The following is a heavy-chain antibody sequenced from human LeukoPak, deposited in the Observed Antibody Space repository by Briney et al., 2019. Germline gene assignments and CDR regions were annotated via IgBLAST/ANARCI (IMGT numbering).Heavy chain of an antibody. D-gene: IGHD3-3*01. J-gene: IGHJ6*02. CDR2: INPSGGST. V-gene: IGHV1-46*01. CDR3: ARAPGYYDFWGNYGMDV. Sequence: GASVKVSCKASGGTFISYAISWVRQAPGQGLEWMGIINPSGGSTSYAQKFQGRVTMTRDTSTSTVYMELSSLRSEDTAVYYCARAPGYYDFWGNYGMDVWGQGTTVTVSS. CDR1: GGTFISYA.